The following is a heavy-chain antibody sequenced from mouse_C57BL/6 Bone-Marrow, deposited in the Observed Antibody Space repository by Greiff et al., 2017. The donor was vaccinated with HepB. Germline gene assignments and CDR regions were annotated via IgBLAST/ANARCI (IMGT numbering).Heavy chain of an antibody. J-gene: IGHJ4*01. CDR2: IDPSDSYT. CDR3: ARYGYYGSRRGYYAMDD. Sequence: VKLQQPGAELVKPGASVKLSCKASGYTFTSYWMQWVKQRPGQGLEWIGEIDPSDSYTNYNQKFKGKATLTVDTSSSTAYMQLSSLTSEDSAVYYCARYGYYGSRRGYYAMDDWGQGTSVTVSS. CDR1: GYTFTSYW. D-gene: IGHD1-1*01. V-gene: IGHV1-50*01.